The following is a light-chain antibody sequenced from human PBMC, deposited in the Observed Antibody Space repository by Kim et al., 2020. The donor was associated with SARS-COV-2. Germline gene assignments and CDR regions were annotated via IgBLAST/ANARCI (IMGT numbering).Light chain of an antibody. J-gene: IGLJ2*01. CDR3: SSYTYDTTT. CDR1: SSDVGDYKY. V-gene: IGLV2-14*01. Sequence: PGKSINISCTGISSDVGDYKYVSWYQQRPGKAPKRMLYEVNRRPSGVSDRFSASKSGNTASLTISGLQADDEADYYCSSYTYDTTTFGGGTKVTVL. CDR2: EVN.